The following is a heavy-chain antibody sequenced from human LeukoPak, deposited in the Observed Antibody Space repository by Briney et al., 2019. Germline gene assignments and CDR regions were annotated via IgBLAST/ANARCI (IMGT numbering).Heavy chain of an antibody. D-gene: IGHD4-17*01. Sequence: ASVKVSCTASGYTFTSYGISGVRQAPGQGLEWMGWISAYNGNTNCAQKLQGRVTMTTNTSTSTAYMELRSLRSDDTAVYYCARDDYGDYDYWGQGTLVTVSS. CDR2: ISAYNGNT. V-gene: IGHV1-18*01. CDR1: GYTFTSYG. J-gene: IGHJ4*02. CDR3: ARDDYGDYDY.